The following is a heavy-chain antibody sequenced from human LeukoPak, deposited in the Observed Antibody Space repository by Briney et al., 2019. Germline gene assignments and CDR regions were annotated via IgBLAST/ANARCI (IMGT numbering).Heavy chain of an antibody. Sequence: ASVKVSCKASGYTFTGYYMHWVRRAPGQGLEWMGWINPNSGGTNYAQKFQGRVTMTRDTSISTAYMELSRLRSDDTAVYYCARDGDIVVVPAAYFDYWGQGTLVTVSS. CDR2: INPNSGGT. V-gene: IGHV1-2*02. J-gene: IGHJ4*02. CDR3: ARDGDIVVVPAAYFDY. D-gene: IGHD2-2*01. CDR1: GYTFTGYY.